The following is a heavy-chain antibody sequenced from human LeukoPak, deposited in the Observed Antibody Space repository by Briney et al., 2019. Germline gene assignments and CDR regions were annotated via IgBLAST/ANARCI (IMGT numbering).Heavy chain of an antibody. D-gene: IGHD3-10*01. CDR2: INKDGSEG. J-gene: IGHJ4*02. CDR1: GFSFGNFW. Sequence: GGSLRLSCAASGFSFGNFWMSWVRQAPGKGLEWVAGINKDGSEGYYVNSVKGRFTISRDNAKNSLYLQMNSLRAEDTAVYYCARGVSDYWGQGTLVTVSS. CDR3: ARGVSDY. V-gene: IGHV3-7*03.